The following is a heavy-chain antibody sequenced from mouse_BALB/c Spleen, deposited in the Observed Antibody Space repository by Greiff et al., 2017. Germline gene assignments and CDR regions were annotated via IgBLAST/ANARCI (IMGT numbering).Heavy chain of an antibody. CDR3: ARDYGYDAMDY. V-gene: IGHV3-2*02. CDR1: GYSITSDYA. J-gene: IGHJ4*01. D-gene: IGHD1-2*01. Sequence: EVKLMESGPGLVKPSQSLSLTCTVTGYSITSDYAWYWIRQFPGNILEWMGYISYSGSTSYNPSLKSRISITRDTYKNQFFLQLNSVTTEDTATYYCARDYGYDAMDYWGQGTSVTVSS. CDR2: ISYSGST.